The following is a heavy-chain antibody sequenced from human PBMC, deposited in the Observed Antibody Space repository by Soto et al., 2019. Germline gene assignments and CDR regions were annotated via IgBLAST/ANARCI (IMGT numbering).Heavy chain of an antibody. CDR1: GGSFSGYY. V-gene: IGHV4-34*01. J-gene: IGHJ6*02. Sequence: QVQLQQWGAGLLKPSETLSLTCAVYGGSFSGYYWSWIRQPPGKGLEWIGAINHSGSTNYNPSLKSRVTISVDTLKNQLSLQLRSGTAAGTGVCYCARVRIASRLLYLSREFGMAVWGQGTTVCVSS. CDR3: ARVRIASRLLYLSREFGMAV. D-gene: IGHD6-6*01. CDR2: INHSGST.